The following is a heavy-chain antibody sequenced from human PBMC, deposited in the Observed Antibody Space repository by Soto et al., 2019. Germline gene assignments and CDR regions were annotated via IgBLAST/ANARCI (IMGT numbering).Heavy chain of an antibody. V-gene: IGHV3-23*01. CDR2: ISGSGGST. D-gene: IGHD5-12*01. Sequence: PGGSLRLSCAASGFTFSSYAMSWVRQAPGKGLEWVSAISGSGGSTYYADSVKGRFTISRDNSKNTLYLQMNSLRAEDTAVYYCAKDPAGLRQSLGMDVWGQGTTVTVSS. CDR1: GFTFSSYA. CDR3: AKDPAGLRQSLGMDV. J-gene: IGHJ6*02.